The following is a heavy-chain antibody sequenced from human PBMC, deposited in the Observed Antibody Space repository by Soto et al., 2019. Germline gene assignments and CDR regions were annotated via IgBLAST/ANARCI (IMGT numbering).Heavy chain of an antibody. J-gene: IGHJ4*02. D-gene: IGHD2-15*01. CDR1: GFTFRSYG. V-gene: IGHV3-30*18. CDR3: AKDRRKVVVAAPFDY. CDR2: ISYDGSNK. Sequence: QVQLVESGGGVVQPGRSLRLSCAASGFTFRSYGMHWVRQAPGKGLEWVAVISYDGSNKYYADSVKGRFTISRDNSKNTLYLQMNSLRAEDTAVYYCAKDRRKVVVAAPFDYWGQGTLVTVSS.